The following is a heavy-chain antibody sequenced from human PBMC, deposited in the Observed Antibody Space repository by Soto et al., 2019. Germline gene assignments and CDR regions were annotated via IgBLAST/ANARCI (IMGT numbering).Heavy chain of an antibody. V-gene: IGHV1-18*01. CDR3: AKAKDDYAAGDI. CDR1: GYTFTSYG. Sequence: ASVKVSCKASGYTFTSYGISWVRQAPGQGLEWMGRISAYNGNTNYAQKLQGRVTMTTDTSTSTAYMELRSLRSDDTAVYYCAKAKDDYAAGDIWGQGTMVTVSS. J-gene: IGHJ3*02. D-gene: IGHD2-2*01. CDR2: ISAYNGNT.